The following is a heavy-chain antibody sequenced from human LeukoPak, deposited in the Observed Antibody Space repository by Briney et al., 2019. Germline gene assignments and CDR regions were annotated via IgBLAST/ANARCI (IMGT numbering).Heavy chain of an antibody. CDR1: GGSISSSNW. Sequence: SETLSLTCAVSGGSISSSNWWSWVRQPPGKGLEWIGEIYHSGSTNYNPSLKSRVTISVDTSKNQFSLKLSSVTAADTAVYYCARASRWLLRYWGQGTLVTVSS. CDR3: ARASRWLLRY. V-gene: IGHV4-4*02. CDR2: IYHSGST. J-gene: IGHJ4*02. D-gene: IGHD5-24*01.